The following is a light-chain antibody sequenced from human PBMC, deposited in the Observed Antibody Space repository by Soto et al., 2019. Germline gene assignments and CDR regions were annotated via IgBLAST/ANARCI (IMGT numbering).Light chain of an antibody. V-gene: IGLV2-14*01. CDR1: SSDVGGYNY. J-gene: IGLJ1*01. CDR3: SSYTSSRNV. CDR2: EVS. Sequence: QSALTQPASVSGSPGQSITISCTGTSSDVGGYNYVSWYQQHPGKAPKLMIYEVSNRPSGVSNRFSGSKSANTASLTISGLQAEDEADYYCSSYTSSRNVFGTGTKLTVL.